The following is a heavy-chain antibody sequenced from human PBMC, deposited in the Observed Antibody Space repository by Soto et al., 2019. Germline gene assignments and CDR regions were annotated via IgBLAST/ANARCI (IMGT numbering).Heavy chain of an antibody. CDR2: ISYDGSNK. J-gene: IGHJ5*02. V-gene: IGHV3-30*18. Sequence: LRLSCAASGFTFSSYGMHWVRQAPGKGLEWVAVISYDGSNKYYADSVKGRFTISRDNSKNTLYLQMNSLRAEDTAVYYCAKEYYDFWSGSYNWFDPWGQGTLVTVSS. CDR1: GFTFSSYG. CDR3: AKEYYDFWSGSYNWFDP. D-gene: IGHD3-3*01.